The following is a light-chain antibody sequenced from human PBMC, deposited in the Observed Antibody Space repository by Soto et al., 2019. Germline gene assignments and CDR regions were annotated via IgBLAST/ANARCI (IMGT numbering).Light chain of an antibody. CDR3: QQLNSFPLYT. V-gene: IGKV1-9*01. Sequence: QLTQSPSSLSASVGVRVTITCRASQGIRNNLAWYQQKPGKAPKLLMYAASTLHSGVPSRFSGSGSGTDFTLTISSLQPEDFATYYCQQLNSFPLYTFGQGTKLEIK. CDR2: AAS. CDR1: QGIRNN. J-gene: IGKJ2*01.